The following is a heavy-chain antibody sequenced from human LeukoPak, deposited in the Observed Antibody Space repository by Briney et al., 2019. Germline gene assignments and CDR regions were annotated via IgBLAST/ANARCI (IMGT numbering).Heavy chain of an antibody. J-gene: IGHJ4*02. CDR3: ARDLGSDRTTVTYYFDH. Sequence: KPGGSLRLSCAASGFTFSSYSMNWVRQAPGKGLEWVSSISSSSSYIYYADSVKGRFTISRDNAKNSLYLQMNSLRAEDTAVYYCARDLGSDRTTVTYYFDHWGQGTLVTVSS. CDR2: ISSSSSYI. V-gene: IGHV3-21*01. D-gene: IGHD4-17*01. CDR1: GFTFSSYS.